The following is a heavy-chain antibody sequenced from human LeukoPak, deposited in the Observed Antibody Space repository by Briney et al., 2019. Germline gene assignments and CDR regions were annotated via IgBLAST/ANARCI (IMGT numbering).Heavy chain of an antibody. V-gene: IGHV3-7*01. J-gene: IGHJ6*02. CDR1: GFTFSSYW. Sequence: GGSLRLSCAASGFTFSSYWMSWVRQAPGKGLEWVANIKQDGSGKYYVDSVKGRFTISRDNAKNSLYLQMNSLRAEDTAVYYCARDETVVVPAAIGYYYYGMDVWGQGTTVTVSS. D-gene: IGHD2-2*02. CDR3: ARDETVVVPAAIGYYYYGMDV. CDR2: IKQDGSGK.